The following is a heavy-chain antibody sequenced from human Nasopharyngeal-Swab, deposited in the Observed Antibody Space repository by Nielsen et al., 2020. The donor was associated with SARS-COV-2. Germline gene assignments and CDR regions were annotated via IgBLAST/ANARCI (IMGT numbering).Heavy chain of an antibody. J-gene: IGHJ6*03. CDR2: FDPEDGET. Sequence: ASVKVSCKVSGYTLTELSMHWVRQAPGKGLEWMGGFDPEDGETIYAQKFQGRVTMTEDTSTDTAYMELSSLRSEDTAVYYCASANPTSDIVVVPAAKYYYYYYMDVWGKGTTVTVSS. V-gene: IGHV1-24*01. CDR3: ASANPTSDIVVVPAAKYYYYYYMDV. D-gene: IGHD2-2*01. CDR1: GYTLTELS.